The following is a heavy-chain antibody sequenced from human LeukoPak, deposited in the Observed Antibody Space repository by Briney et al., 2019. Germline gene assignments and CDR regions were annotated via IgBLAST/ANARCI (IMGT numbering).Heavy chain of an antibody. CDR2: IKEDGSEK. Sequence: PGGSLRLSCSASGFTFSTYWMSWVRQVPGKGLEWVANIKEDGSEKYYVYSVKGRFTISRDNAKNSLDLQMNSLRAEDTAVYYCARDAQMARDYWGQGTLVTVSS. CDR3: ARDAQMARDY. CDR1: GFTFSTYW. J-gene: IGHJ4*02. V-gene: IGHV3-7*01. D-gene: IGHD2-8*01.